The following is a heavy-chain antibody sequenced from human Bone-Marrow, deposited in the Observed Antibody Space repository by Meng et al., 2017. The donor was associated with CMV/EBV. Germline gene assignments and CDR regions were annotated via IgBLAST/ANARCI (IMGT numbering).Heavy chain of an antibody. CDR2: ISSSSSYI. CDR1: GFTFSSYS. V-gene: IGHV3-21*01. D-gene: IGHD3-22*01. Sequence: GGSLRLSCAASGFTFSSYSMNWVRQAPGKGLEWVSSISSSSSYIYYADSVKGRFTISRDNAKNSLYMQMNSLRAEDTAVYYCARGGSYYDSSGYWGYWGQGTMVTVSS. J-gene: IGHJ4*02. CDR3: ARGGSYYDSSGYWGY.